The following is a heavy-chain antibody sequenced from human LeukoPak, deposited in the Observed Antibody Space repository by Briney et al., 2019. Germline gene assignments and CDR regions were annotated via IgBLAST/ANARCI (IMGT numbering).Heavy chain of an antibody. CDR3: VRHGPRRYYYYYMDV. D-gene: IGHD3/OR15-3a*01. V-gene: IGHV5-51*01. J-gene: IGHJ6*03. CDR1: GYSFDSYW. Sequence: GESLKISCKGSGYSFDSYWIGWVRQMPGKGLEWMGIIYPGDSDVRYSPSFEGQVTMSADKSINTAYLQWSSLRASDTAVYYCVRHGPRRYYYYYMDVWGKGTTVAVS. CDR2: IYPGDSDV.